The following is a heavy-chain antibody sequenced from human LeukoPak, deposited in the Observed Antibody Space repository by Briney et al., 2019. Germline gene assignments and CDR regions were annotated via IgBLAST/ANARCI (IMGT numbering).Heavy chain of an antibody. J-gene: IGHJ3*02. CDR2: ISSSSSYI. Sequence: GGSLRLSCAASGFTFSSYSMNWVRQAPGKGLEWVSSISSSSSYIYYADSVKGRFTISRDNAKNSLYLQMNSLRAEDTAVYYCARSRSGRTDAFDIWGQGTMVTVSS. CDR3: ARSRSGRTDAFDI. D-gene: IGHD2-15*01. V-gene: IGHV3-21*01. CDR1: GFTFSSYS.